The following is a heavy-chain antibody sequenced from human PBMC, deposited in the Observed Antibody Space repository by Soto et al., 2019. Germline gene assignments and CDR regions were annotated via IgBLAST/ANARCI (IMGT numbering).Heavy chain of an antibody. Sequence: QVQLVQSGAELKKPGASVKVSCKASGYIFTRYGISWVRQAPGQGLEWMGWISAYNGDTSYAQNLQGRVTMTTDTSTSTAYMDLRSLRSDDTAVYYCARDHYPPGYDSSGYEQLDYWGQGTLVTVSS. CDR1: GYIFTRYG. CDR2: ISAYNGDT. CDR3: ARDHYPPGYDSSGYEQLDY. D-gene: IGHD3-22*01. V-gene: IGHV1-18*01. J-gene: IGHJ4*02.